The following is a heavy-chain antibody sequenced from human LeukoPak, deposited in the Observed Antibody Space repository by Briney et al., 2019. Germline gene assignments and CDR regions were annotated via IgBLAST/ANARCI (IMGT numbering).Heavy chain of an antibody. CDR1: GFTFSSCS. D-gene: IGHD6-13*01. CDR3: ARDKGSSWSGGFDY. V-gene: IGHV3-21*01. CDR2: ISSSSSYI. J-gene: IGHJ4*02. Sequence: GGSLRLSCAASGFTFSSCSMNWVRQAPGKGLEWVSSISSSSSYIYYADSVKGRFTISRDNAKNSLYLQMNSLRAEDTAVYYCARDKGSSWSGGFDYWGQGTLVTVSS.